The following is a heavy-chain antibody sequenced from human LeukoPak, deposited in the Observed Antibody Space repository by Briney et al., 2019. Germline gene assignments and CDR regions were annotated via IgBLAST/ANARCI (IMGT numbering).Heavy chain of an antibody. CDR2: INHSGST. D-gene: IGHD6-13*01. CDR1: GGSFSGYY. Sequence: PSETLSLTCAVYGGSFSGYYWSWIRQPPGKGLEWIGEINHSGSTNYNPSLKSRVTISVDTSKNQFSLKLSSVTAADTAVYYCARGYSSSWYYYGMDVWGQGTTATVSS. J-gene: IGHJ6*02. CDR3: ARGYSSSWYYYGMDV. V-gene: IGHV4-34*01.